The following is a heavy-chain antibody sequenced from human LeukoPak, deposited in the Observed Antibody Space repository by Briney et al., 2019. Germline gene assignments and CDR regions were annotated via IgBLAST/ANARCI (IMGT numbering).Heavy chain of an antibody. Sequence: GGSLRLSCAASGFTFSNYGMHWVRRVRQAPGKGLEWVAFIRYDGSNKYYADSVKGRFTISRDNSKNTLYLQMNSLKVEDTAVYYCAKPHDYGDEVLDSWGQGTLVTVSS. CDR3: AKPHDYGDEVLDS. J-gene: IGHJ4*02. V-gene: IGHV3-30*02. CDR1: GFTFSNYG. D-gene: IGHD4-17*01. CDR2: IRYDGSNK.